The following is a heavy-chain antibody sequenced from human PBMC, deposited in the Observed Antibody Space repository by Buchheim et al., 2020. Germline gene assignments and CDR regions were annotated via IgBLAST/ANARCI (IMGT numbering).Heavy chain of an antibody. CDR2: IWYDGSNK. CDR1: GFTFSSYG. V-gene: IGHV3-33*01. CDR3: ARMVYGSGSYYFDY. J-gene: IGHJ4*02. Sequence: QVQLVESGGGVVQPGRSLRLSCAASGFTFSSYGMHWVRQAPGKGLEWVAVIWYDGSNKYYADSVKGRFTISRANSKNTLSLQMNSLRAEDTAVYYCARMVYGSGSYYFDYWGQGTL. D-gene: IGHD3-10*01.